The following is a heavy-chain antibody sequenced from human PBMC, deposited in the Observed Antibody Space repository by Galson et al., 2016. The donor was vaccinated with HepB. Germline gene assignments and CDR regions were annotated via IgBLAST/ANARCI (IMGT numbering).Heavy chain of an antibody. V-gene: IGHV3-74*01. CDR1: GFSFSSYW. CDR3: ARGGPGAALDY. D-gene: IGHD6-13*01. J-gene: IGHJ4*02. CDR2: VNRDGVTA. Sequence: SLRLSCAASGFSFSSYWMHWVRQAPGKGLVWVARVNRDGVTATYADSVKGRFTIPSDNAKSTVYLQMNSLRVEDTAVYYCARGGPGAALDYWGQGTLVTVSS.